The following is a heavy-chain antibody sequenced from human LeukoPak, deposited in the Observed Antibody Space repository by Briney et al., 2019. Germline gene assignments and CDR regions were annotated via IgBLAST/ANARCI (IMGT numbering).Heavy chain of an antibody. CDR1: GGSISSSSYY. D-gene: IGHD3-3*01. J-gene: IGHJ4*02. CDR2: IYYSGST. Sequence: SETLSLTCTVSGGSISSSSYYWGWIRQPPGKGLEWIGSIYYSGSTYYNPSLKSRVTISVDTSKNQFSLKLSSVTAADTAVYYCARARPIFGVVIFDYWGQGTLVTVSS. V-gene: IGHV4-39*07. CDR3: ARARPIFGVVIFDY.